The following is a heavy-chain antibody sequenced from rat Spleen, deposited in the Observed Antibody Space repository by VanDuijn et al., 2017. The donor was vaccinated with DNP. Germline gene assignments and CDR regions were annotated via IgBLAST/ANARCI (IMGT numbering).Heavy chain of an antibody. CDR2: ISRSGGST. V-gene: IGHV5-25*01. D-gene: IGHD1-6*01. CDR1: GFSFSNYG. CDR3: TRKYTTDYYWYFDF. J-gene: IGHJ1*01. Sequence: EVELVESGGGLVQPGRSMKLSCAASGFSFSNYGMAWVRQAPTKGLEWVASISRSGGSTAYRDSVKGRFTISRDSAESTVYLQMDSLRSEDTATYYCTRKYTTDYYWYFDFWGPGTMVTVSS.